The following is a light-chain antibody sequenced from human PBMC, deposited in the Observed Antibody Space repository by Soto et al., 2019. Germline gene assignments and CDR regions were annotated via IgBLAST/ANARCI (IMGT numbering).Light chain of an antibody. J-gene: IGKJ1*01. Sequence: DIVMTQSPLSLPVTPGEPASISCRSSQSLLDSNGYNCLEWYLQKPGQSPQLLIYLGSNRASGVPDRFSGSGSGPDFTLKISRVEVEDVGVYYCMQSLQTPMTFGQGTKVAIK. CDR1: QSLLDSNGYNC. CDR2: LGS. CDR3: MQSLQTPMT. V-gene: IGKV2-28*01.